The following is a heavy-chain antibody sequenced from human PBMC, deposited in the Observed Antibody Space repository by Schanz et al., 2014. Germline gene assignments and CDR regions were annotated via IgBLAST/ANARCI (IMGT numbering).Heavy chain of an antibody. CDR3: ARDLAGGGNDV. CDR2: ISYDGNNK. J-gene: IGHJ4*02. D-gene: IGHD2-15*01. CDR1: GFTFSTYA. Sequence: VQLVESGGGLVQPGGSLRLSCATSGFTFSTYAMSWVRQAPGKGLEWVALISYDGNNKYYADSVKGRFTISRDNAKNSLYLQMNSLRAEDTAVYYCARDLAGGGNDVWGQGTLVTVSS. V-gene: IGHV3-30*04.